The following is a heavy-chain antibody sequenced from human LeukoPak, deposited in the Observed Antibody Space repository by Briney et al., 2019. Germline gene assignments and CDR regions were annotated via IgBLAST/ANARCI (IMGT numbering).Heavy chain of an antibody. J-gene: IGHJ4*02. Sequence: PGGSLRLSCAASGFTFSSYWMHWVRQAPGKGLVRVSRIRSDGSMTMYADSVKGRFTISRDNAKNTLYLQVNSLRTEDTAVYYCARGKPLPAAAGTDNFDYWGQGTLVTVSS. CDR3: ARGKPLPAAAGTDNFDY. CDR1: GFTFSSYW. CDR2: IRSDGSMT. V-gene: IGHV3-74*03. D-gene: IGHD6-13*01.